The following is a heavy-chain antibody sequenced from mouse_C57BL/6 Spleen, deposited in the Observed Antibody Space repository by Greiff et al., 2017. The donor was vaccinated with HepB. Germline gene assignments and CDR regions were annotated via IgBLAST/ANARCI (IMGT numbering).Heavy chain of an antibody. Sequence: EVQLQESGPELVKPGASVKISCKASGYSFTDYNMNWVKQSNGKSLEWIGVINPNYGTTSYNLKFKGKATLTVDQSSSTAYMQLNSLTSEDSAVYYCARERGQLRLRYAMDYWGQGTSVTVSS. CDR3: ARERGQLRLRYAMDY. V-gene: IGHV1-39*01. D-gene: IGHD3-2*02. J-gene: IGHJ4*01. CDR2: INPNYGTT. CDR1: GYSFTDYN.